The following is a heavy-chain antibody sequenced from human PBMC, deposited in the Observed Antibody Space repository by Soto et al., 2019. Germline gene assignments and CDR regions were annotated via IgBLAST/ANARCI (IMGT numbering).Heavy chain of an antibody. D-gene: IGHD6-13*01. V-gene: IGHV1-3*01. CDR3: ARAYSSIWSVSNNCFDP. J-gene: IGHJ5*02. CDR1: RYTFTSYA. Sequence: ASVKVSCKASRYTFTSYAMHWEGQVPGQRHEWMGWINAGNGNTKYSQKFQGRDTITRDTSASTAYMELSSLRSEDTAVYYCARAYSSIWSVSNNCFDPWGQGTPVTVAS. CDR2: INAGNGNT.